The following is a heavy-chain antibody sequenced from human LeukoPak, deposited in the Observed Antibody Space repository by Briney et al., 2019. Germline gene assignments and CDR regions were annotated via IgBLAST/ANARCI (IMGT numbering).Heavy chain of an antibody. CDR1: GGSFSGYY. V-gene: IGHV4-34*01. D-gene: IGHD1-26*01. J-gene: IGHJ6*04. Sequence: SETLSLTCAVYGGSFSGYYWSWIRQPPGKGLEWIGEINHSGSTIYNPSLKSRVTISVDRSKNQFSLKLSSVTAADTAVYYCARVGAAPLIEVKLPSGRGGHRGALGGDKSPLDVWGKGTTVTVSS. CDR2: INHSGST. CDR3: ARVGAAPLIEVKLPSGRGGHRGALGGDKSPLDV.